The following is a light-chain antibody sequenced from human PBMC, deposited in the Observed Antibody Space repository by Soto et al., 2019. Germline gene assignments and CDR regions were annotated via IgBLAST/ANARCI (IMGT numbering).Light chain of an antibody. V-gene: IGKV3-15*01. CDR1: QSVSSN. J-gene: IGKJ5*01. CDR2: GAS. CDR3: QQYNNWPPIT. Sequence: EIVMTQAPATLSVARGEIATLSCMASQSVSSNLAWYQQKPGQTPRLLIYGASTRATGIPARFSGSGSGTECTLTISSLQSEDFAVYYCQQYNNWPPITCAQGTRLEIK.